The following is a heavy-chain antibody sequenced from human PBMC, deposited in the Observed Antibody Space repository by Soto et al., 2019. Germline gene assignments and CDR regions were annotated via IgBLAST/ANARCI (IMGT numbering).Heavy chain of an antibody. CDR1: GGSFTSYS. V-gene: IGHV1-69*02. CDR2: IIPIQGKA. Sequence: QVQLVPSGAELKKPGSSVKVSCEASGGSFTSYSFTWVRQAPGQGLEWMGRIIPIQGKANYALKFQDRVTITAHRSMWTVYMELTSLRPEDTAVYFCAKSFFFGDHGYMDVVGKGTTVTVSS. D-gene: IGHD3-16*01. CDR3: AKSFFFGDHGYMDV. J-gene: IGHJ6*03.